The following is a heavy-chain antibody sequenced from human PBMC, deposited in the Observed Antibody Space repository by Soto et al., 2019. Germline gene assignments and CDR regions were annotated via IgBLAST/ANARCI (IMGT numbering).Heavy chain of an antibody. D-gene: IGHD3-10*01. CDR2: ISYDGSNK. CDR1: GFTFSSYA. J-gene: IGHJ4*02. Sequence: QVQLVESGGGVVQPGRSLRLSCAASGFTFSSYARHWVRQAPGKGLEWVAVISYDGSNKYYADSVKGRFTISRDNSKNTLYLQMNSLRAEDTALYYCARGGNLWFGEPFDYWGQGTLVTVSS. CDR3: ARGGNLWFGEPFDY. V-gene: IGHV3-30-3*01.